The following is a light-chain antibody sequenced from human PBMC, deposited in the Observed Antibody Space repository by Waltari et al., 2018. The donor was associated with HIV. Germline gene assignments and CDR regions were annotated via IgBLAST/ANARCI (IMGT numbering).Light chain of an antibody. CDR1: SDINVENYR. V-gene: IGLV5-45*02. J-gene: IGLJ3*02. Sequence: QAVLTQPSSLSASPGASASLTCSLRSDINVENYRIYWYQQKPGSPPQFLLRYKSDSDKQWCSGVPRRFSGSKDSSANAGILLISGLQSEDEADYYCCSYAGSYTWVFGGGTKLTVL. CDR3: CSYAGSYTWV. CDR2: YKSDSDK.